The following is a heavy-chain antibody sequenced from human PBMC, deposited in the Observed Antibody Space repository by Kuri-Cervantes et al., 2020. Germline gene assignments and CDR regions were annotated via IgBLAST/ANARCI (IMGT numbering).Heavy chain of an antibody. CDR2: IYYSGST. Sequence: ESLKISCTVPGGPLSSYYWSWIRQPPGKGLEWIGYIYYSGSTNYNPSLNSRVTISVDTSTDQFSLKLSSVTAADTTVYYCAREGVYYPSSTSRYSYYGMDVWVQGTTVTVSS. D-gene: IGHD3-22*01. J-gene: IGHJ6*02. CDR3: AREGVYYPSSTSRYSYYGMDV. V-gene: IGHV4-59*12. CDR1: GGPLSSYY.